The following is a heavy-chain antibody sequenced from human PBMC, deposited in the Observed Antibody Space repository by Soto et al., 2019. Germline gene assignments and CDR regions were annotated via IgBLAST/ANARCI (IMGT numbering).Heavy chain of an antibody. CDR1: SGSISSTNW. CDR3: VKEGSGWSYLDH. Sequence: QVQLQESGPGLVKPSETLSLSCVVSSGSISSTNWWSWVRQPPGRGLEWIGAIYHSGSINYNPSLRSRVTISVDKSKNQFSLKLISVTAADTAVYFCVKEGSGWSYLDHWGQGILVTVSS. CDR2: IYHSGSI. V-gene: IGHV4-4*02. D-gene: IGHD6-19*01. J-gene: IGHJ4*02.